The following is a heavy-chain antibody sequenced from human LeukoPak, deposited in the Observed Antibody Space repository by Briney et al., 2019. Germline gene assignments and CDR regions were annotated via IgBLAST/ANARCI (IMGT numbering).Heavy chain of an antibody. CDR3: ARQQGLQNLNFDY. D-gene: IGHD4-11*01. V-gene: IGHV1-46*01. CDR2: INPIGGTT. CDR1: GYTFTTYY. Sequence: EASVEVSCKASGYTFTTYYIHWVRQAPGQGLEWMGIINPIGGTTDYAQKFQGRVTMTRDTSTSTVYMELSSLRSEDTAVYYCARQQGLQNLNFDYWGQGTLVTVSS. J-gene: IGHJ4*02.